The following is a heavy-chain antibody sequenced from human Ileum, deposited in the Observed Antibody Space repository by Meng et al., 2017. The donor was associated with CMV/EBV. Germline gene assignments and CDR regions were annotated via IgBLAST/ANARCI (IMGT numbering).Heavy chain of an antibody. D-gene: IGHD6-19*01. CDR2: INGDGSST. J-gene: IGHJ4*02. Sequence: GGSLRLSCAASGFTFSSYWMHWVRQAPGKGLVWVSRINGDGSSTSYADSVKGRFTISRDNAKNTLYLQMNSLRAEDTAVYYCARGQWLGYWGQGTLVTVSS. CDR3: ARGQWLGY. V-gene: IGHV3-74*01. CDR1: GFTFSSYW.